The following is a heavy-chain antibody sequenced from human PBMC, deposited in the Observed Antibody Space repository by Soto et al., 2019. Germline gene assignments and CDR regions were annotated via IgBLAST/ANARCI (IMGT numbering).Heavy chain of an antibody. D-gene: IGHD2-2*01. J-gene: IGHJ4*01. CDR2: ISGNGGST. CDR1: GFTFSNYA. CDR3: AKRAASILAFDY. Sequence: EVQLLDSGGGLVQPGGSLRLSCAASGFTFSNYAMSWVRQAPGKGLEWVSTISGNGGSTYYADSVKGRITISNDKSKNAFLQQNNRKRDDESAVYYCAKRAASILAFDYWGQGTPVTVSS. V-gene: IGHV3-23*01.